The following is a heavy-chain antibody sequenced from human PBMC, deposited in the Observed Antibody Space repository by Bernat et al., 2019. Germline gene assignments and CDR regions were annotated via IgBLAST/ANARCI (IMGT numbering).Heavy chain of an antibody. Sequence: QVQLVESGGGVVQPGRSLRLSCAASGFTFSSYGMHWVRQAPGKGLEWVAVISYDGSNKYYADSVKGRFTISRDNSKNTLYLQMNSLRAEDTAVYYCARDRRGYCTGGVCRYYFDYWGQGTLVTVSS. CDR1: GFTFSSYG. CDR2: ISYDGSNK. CDR3: ARDRRGYCTGGVCRYYFDY. D-gene: IGHD2-8*02. V-gene: IGHV3-30*03. J-gene: IGHJ4*02.